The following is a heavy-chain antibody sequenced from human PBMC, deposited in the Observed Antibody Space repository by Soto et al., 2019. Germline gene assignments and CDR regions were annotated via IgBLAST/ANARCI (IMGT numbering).Heavy chain of an antibody. CDR2: FSGSGGAT. CDR1: GFIASNYA. V-gene: IGHV3-23*01. CDR3: AKAVGDY. Sequence: LRLSCAASGFIASNYAMSWVRQAPGKGLEWVSGFSGSGGATFYADSVKGRFTISRDSSKNTIYLQMDRLRADDTAVYYCAKAVGDYWGRGTLVTVSS. J-gene: IGHJ4*02. D-gene: IGHD1-26*01.